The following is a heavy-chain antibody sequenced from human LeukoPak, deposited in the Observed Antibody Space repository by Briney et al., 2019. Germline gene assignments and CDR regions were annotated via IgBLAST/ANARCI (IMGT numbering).Heavy chain of an antibody. J-gene: IGHJ4*02. CDR3: ARVSGDSSGYYFGDY. D-gene: IGHD3-22*01. CDR1: GGTFSSYA. CDR2: IIPIFGTA. V-gene: IGHV1-69*13. Sequence: ASVKVSCKASGGTFSSYAISWVRQAPGQGLEWMGGIIPIFGTANYAQKFQGRVTITADESTSTAYMELSSLRSEDTAVCYCARVSGDSSGYYFGDYWGQGTLVTVSP.